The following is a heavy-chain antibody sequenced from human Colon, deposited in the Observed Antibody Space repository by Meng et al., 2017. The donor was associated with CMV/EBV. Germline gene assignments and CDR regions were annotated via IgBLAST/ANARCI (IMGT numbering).Heavy chain of an antibody. CDR3: ARDSNSSFDP. J-gene: IGHJ5*02. V-gene: IGHV3-30*04. CDR2: ISNDGTKK. Sequence: GESLKISCAASGFTFSAYPIHWVRQAPGKGLEWATIISNDGTKKYYAESVKGRFTISRDNSQNTVTVQMNSLRGDDTAIYYCARDSNSSFDPWGQGTLVTVSS. D-gene: IGHD4-11*01. CDR1: GFTFSAYP.